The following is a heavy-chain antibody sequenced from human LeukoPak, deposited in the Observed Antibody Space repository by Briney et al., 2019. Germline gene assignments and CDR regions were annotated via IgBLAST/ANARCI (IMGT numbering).Heavy chain of an antibody. J-gene: IGHJ4*02. CDR1: GYSFTSYG. V-gene: IGHV1-18*01. Sequence: ASVTVSCKASGYSFTSYGISWVRLGPGQGLEWMGWISAYNGNTNYAQKLLGKVTMTTDTSTSTAYRELRSLRSDDTAVYYCARWGTWIPGDYWGEGTLVTVSS. CDR3: ARWGTWIPGDY. CDR2: ISAYNGNT. D-gene: IGHD5-18*01.